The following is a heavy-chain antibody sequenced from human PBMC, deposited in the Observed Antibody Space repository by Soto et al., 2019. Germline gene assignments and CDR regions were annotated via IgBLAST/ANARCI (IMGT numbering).Heavy chain of an antibody. CDR2: INRDGSRT. CDR1: GFISSSYW. V-gene: IGHV3-74*01. J-gene: IGHJ4*02. Sequence: EVQLVESGGNVLQPGGSLRLSCAASGFISSSYWMHWVRQAPGKGLVWVSSINRDGSRTDYADSVKGRFAVSRDNAKNTVLLQMNSLRAADTAVYYCARGVNGYYYVDYWGQGTLVTVSS. D-gene: IGHD2-8*01. CDR3: ARGVNGYYYVDY.